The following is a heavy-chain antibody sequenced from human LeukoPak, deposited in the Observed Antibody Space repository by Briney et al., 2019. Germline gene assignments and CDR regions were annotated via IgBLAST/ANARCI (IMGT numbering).Heavy chain of an antibody. D-gene: IGHD2-21*02. CDR2: FDPEDGET. CDR1: GYTLTELS. J-gene: IGHJ4*02. V-gene: IGHV1-24*01. CDR3: ATDLVGVTSPTYYFDY. Sequence: ASVKVSCKVSGYTLTELSMHWVRQAPGKGLEWMGGFDPEDGETIYAQKFQGRVTMTEDTSTDTAYMELSSLRSEDTAVYYCATDLVGVTSPTYYFDYWGQGTLVTVSS.